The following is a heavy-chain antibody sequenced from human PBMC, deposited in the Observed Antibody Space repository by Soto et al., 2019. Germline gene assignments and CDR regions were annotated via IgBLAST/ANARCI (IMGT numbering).Heavy chain of an antibody. Sequence: EVQLVESGGGLVKPGGSLRLSCAASGFTFSNAWINWVRQAPGKGLEWVGRIKSKTDSVTTDFAASVKGRFAISRDDSKNMVYLQMHSLKTEATGIYYCTTDYYSTMIVFRFDYWVHGTLVTVTS. CDR1: GFTFSNAW. CDR2: IKSKTDSVTT. CDR3: TTDYYSTMIVFRFDY. J-gene: IGHJ4*01. V-gene: IGHV3-15*07. D-gene: IGHD3-22*01.